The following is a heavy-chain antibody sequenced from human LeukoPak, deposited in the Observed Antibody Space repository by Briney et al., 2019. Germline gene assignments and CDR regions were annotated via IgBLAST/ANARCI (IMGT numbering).Heavy chain of an antibody. D-gene: IGHD6-6*01. V-gene: IGHV4-4*07. Sequence: SETLSLTCSVSGDSISSYYWSWIRHPAGKGLEWIGRIYSSGSINYNASLKSRVTMSVDTSKNQFSLKLSSVTAADTAVYYCAREGDSSSSGNHWFGPWGQGALVTVSS. CDR2: IYSSGSI. J-gene: IGHJ5*02. CDR1: GDSISSYY. CDR3: AREGDSSSSGNHWFGP.